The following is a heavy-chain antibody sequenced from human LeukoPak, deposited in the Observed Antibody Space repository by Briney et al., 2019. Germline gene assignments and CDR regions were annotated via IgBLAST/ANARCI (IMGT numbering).Heavy chain of an antibody. D-gene: IGHD3-10*01. CDR1: GFTFSLYE. J-gene: IGHJ4*02. CDR2: MKNSGDTI. V-gene: IGHV3-11*01. Sequence: PGGSLRLSCAASGFTFSLYEMSWIRQAPGKGLEWVSYMKNSGDTIYYADSVKGRFTIARDNAKISLYLQMNSLRAEDTAVYYCARGHFGLDYWGPGTLVTVSS. CDR3: ARGHFGLDY.